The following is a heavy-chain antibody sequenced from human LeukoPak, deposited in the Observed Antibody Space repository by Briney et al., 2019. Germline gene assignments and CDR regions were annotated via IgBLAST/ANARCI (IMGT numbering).Heavy chain of an antibody. CDR3: AKGPSSGWYRY. CDR2: FSGSGGST. D-gene: IGHD6-19*01. CDR1: GFTFSSYA. J-gene: IGHJ4*02. Sequence: GGSLRLSCAASGFTFSSYAMSWVRQAPGKGVEWVSAFSGSGGSTYYADSVKGRFTISRDNSKNTLYLQMNSLRAEDTAVYYCAKGPSSGWYRYWGQGTLVTVSS. V-gene: IGHV3-23*01.